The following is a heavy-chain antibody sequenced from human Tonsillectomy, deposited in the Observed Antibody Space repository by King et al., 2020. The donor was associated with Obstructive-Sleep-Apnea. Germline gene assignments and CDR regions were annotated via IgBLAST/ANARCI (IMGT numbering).Heavy chain of an antibody. CDR3: ARGSGAADVNWFDP. Sequence: VQLQQWGAGLLKPSETQSLSCAVYGGSFSDYYWSWIRQPPGKGLEWIGEINHSGSTNSNASLKSRVTISVDMSKTQFSLKLTSVPAADTAVYYCARGSGAADVNWFDPWGQGALVTVSS. J-gene: IGHJ5*02. V-gene: IGHV4-34*01. D-gene: IGHD6-13*01. CDR1: GGSFSDYY. CDR2: INHSGST.